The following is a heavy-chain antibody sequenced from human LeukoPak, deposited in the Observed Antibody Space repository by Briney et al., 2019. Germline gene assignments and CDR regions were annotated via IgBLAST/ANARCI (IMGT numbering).Heavy chain of an antibody. CDR2: IYYSGST. Sequence: PSETLSLTCTVSGGSINSYYWSWIRQPPGKGLEWTGSIYYSGSTYYNPSLKSRVTISVDTSKNQFSLRLSSVTAADTAVYYCARHLAAPSSSWQTYYYYYMDVWGKGTTVTVSS. CDR1: GGSINSYY. J-gene: IGHJ6*03. CDR3: ARHLAAPSSSWQTYYYYYMDV. V-gene: IGHV4-39*01. D-gene: IGHD6-13*01.